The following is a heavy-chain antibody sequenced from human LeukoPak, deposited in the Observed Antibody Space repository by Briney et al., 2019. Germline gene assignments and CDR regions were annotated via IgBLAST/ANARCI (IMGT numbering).Heavy chain of an antibody. CDR2: IDPYNGNT. D-gene: IGHD2-2*01. V-gene: IGHV1-18*01. CDR1: GYTFTSYG. CDR3: ARIPVPYYYYGMDV. Sequence: ASLKVSCKSSGYTFTSYGISWVRQAPGQGLEWMGWIDPYNGNTNYAQKLQGRVTMTTDTSTSTAYMELRSLRSDDTAVYYCARIPVPYYYYGMDVWGQGTTVTVSS. J-gene: IGHJ6*02.